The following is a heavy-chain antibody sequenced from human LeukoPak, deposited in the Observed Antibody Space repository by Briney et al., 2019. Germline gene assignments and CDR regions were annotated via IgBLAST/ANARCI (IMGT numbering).Heavy chain of an antibody. CDR3: AKDNKRAAAGPNDY. D-gene: IGHD6-13*01. Sequence: GGTLRLSCAASEFTFSSYNMNWVRQAPGKGLEWVSSISSFSSYIYYADSVKGRFTISRDNAKNSLYLQMSSLRAEDTAVYYCAKDNKRAAAGPNDYWGQGTLVTVSS. V-gene: IGHV3-21*04. CDR1: EFTFSSYN. CDR2: ISSFSSYI. J-gene: IGHJ4*02.